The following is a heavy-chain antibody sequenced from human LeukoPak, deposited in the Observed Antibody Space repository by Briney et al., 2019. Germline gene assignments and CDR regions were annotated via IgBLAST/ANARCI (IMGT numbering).Heavy chain of an antibody. CDR3: AKDGSVGATVLGIFDY. D-gene: IGHD1-26*01. CDR1: GFTFSSYA. V-gene: IGHV3-23*01. J-gene: IGHJ4*02. Sequence: GGSLRLSCAASGFTFSSYAMSWVRQAPGKGLEWVSAISGSGGSTYYADSVKGRFTISRDNSKNTLYLQMNSLRAEDTAVYYCAKDGSVGATVLGIFDYWGQGTLVTVSS. CDR2: ISGSGGST.